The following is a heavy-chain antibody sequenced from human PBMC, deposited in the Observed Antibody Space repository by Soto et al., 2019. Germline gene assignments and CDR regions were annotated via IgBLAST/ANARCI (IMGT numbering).Heavy chain of an antibody. CDR1: GYPFSDYY. V-gene: IGHV1-2*02. CDR3: ARDPGGTGYFDS. J-gene: IGHJ4*02. D-gene: IGHD1-1*01. CDR2: INPKTGRA. Sequence: QVQLVQSGAEVRKPGASVNLSCTTSGYPFSDYYIHWVRQAPGHDFEWMGWINPKTGRANYAQKFQGRVTMARNTSINTAYMELSSPTSDDTALYYCARDPGGTGYFDSWGQGLLLTVSS.